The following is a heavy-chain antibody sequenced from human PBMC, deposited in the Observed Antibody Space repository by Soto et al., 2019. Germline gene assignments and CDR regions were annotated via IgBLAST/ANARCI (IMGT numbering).Heavy chain of an antibody. D-gene: IGHD3-10*01. CDR3: ARVNTVLPGGYFDY. V-gene: IGHV4-30-2*01. CDR1: GGSISSGGYS. J-gene: IGHJ4*02. CDR2: IYHSGST. Sequence: QLQLQESGSGLVKPSQTLSLTCAVSGGSISSGGYSWSWIRQPPGKGLEWIGYIYHSGSTYYNPSLKSRVTISVDRSKNQFSLKLSSVTAADTAVYYCARVNTVLPGGYFDYWGQGTLVTVSS.